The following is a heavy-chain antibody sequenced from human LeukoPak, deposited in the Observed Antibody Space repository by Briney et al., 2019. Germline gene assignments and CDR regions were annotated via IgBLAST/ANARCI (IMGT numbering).Heavy chain of an antibody. Sequence: GGSLRLSCAAPGFTFTSYAMSWVSQAPGKGLEWVSAISGSGGSTYYADSVKGRFTISTDNSKNTLYLQMNSVRAEDTAVYYCAKDTYYYGSGSYYNPLDYWGQGTLVTVSS. D-gene: IGHD3-10*01. CDR2: ISGSGGST. V-gene: IGHV3-23*01. CDR1: GFTFTSYA. CDR3: AKDTYYYGSGSYYNPLDY. J-gene: IGHJ4*02.